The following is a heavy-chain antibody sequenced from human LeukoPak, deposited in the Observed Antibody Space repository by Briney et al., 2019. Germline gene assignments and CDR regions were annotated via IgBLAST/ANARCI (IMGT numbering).Heavy chain of an antibody. Sequence: PGGSLRLSCAASGFTFSNAWMSWVRQAPGKGLEWVSSISSSSSYIYYADSVKGRFTISRDNSKNTLYLQMNSLRAEDTAVYYCARGTFSPQGSYYGHWGQGTRVTVSS. CDR1: GFTFSNAW. CDR2: ISSSSSYI. D-gene: IGHD3-10*01. J-gene: IGHJ4*02. CDR3: ARGTFSPQGSYYGH. V-gene: IGHV3-21*04.